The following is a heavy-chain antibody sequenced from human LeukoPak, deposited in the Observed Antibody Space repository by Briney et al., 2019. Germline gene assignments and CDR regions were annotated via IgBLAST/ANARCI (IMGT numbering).Heavy chain of an antibody. CDR1: GFTVSSNY. CDR2: IYSGGST. V-gene: IGHV3-53*01. CDR3: AKDKWPIVVDTSDY. J-gene: IGHJ4*02. Sequence: GGSLRLSCAASGFTVSSNYMSWVRQAPGKGLEWVSVIYSGGSTYYADSVKGRFTISRDNSKNTLYLQMNSLRAEDTAVYYCAKDKWPIVVDTSDYWGQGTLVTVSS. D-gene: IGHD3-22*01.